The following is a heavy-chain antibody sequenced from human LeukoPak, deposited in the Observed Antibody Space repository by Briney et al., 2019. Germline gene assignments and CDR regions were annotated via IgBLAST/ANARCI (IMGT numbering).Heavy chain of an antibody. D-gene: IGHD6-19*01. CDR2: ISSSGSTI. J-gene: IGHJ6*04. Sequence: GGSLRLSCAASGFTFSSYEMNWVRQAPGKGLEWVSYISSSGSTIYYADSVKGRFTISRDNAKHSLYLQMNSLRAEDTAVYYCAREQWLAHDVWGKGTTVTVSS. CDR1: GFTFSSYE. CDR3: AREQWLAHDV. V-gene: IGHV3-48*03.